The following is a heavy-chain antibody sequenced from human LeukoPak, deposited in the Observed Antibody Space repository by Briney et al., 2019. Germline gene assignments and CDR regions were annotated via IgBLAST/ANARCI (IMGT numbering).Heavy chain of an antibody. D-gene: IGHD5-12*01. J-gene: IGHJ4*02. CDR3: ARSAAAGRIVATFDY. Sequence: GGSLRLSCAASGFTFSSYEMNWVRQAPGKGLEWVSYISGSGDTIYYADSVKGRFTISRNNSKNTLYLQMNSLRGEDTAVYYCARSAAAGRIVATFDYWGQGTLVTVSS. CDR1: GFTFSSYE. CDR2: ISGSGDTI. V-gene: IGHV3-48*03.